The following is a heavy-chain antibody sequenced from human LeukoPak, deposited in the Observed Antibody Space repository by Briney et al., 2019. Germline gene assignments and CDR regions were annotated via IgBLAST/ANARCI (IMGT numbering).Heavy chain of an antibody. CDR3: ALGAYYSDAFDI. V-gene: IGHV4-61*08. CDR1: GGSISSGGYY. Sequence: PSETLSLTCAVSGGSISSGGYYWSWIRQPPGKGLEWIGYIYYSGSTNYNPSLKSRVTISVDTSKSQFSLKLSSVTAADTAVYYCALGAYYSDAFDIWGQGTMVTVSS. CDR2: IYYSGST. J-gene: IGHJ3*02. D-gene: IGHD3-22*01.